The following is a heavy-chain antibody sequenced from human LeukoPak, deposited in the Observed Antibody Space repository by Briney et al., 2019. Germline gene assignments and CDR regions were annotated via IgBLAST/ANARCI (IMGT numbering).Heavy chain of an antibody. CDR3: AREGYSSSAATY. CDR2: INQDGSAR. CDR1: EFTFSRFW. V-gene: IGHV3-7*01. J-gene: IGHJ4*02. Sequence: PGGSLRLSCVASEFTFSRFWMSWVRQAPGKGLEWVAHINQDGSARYYVDSVKGRFTISRDNAQASVFLQMNSLIAEDTAVYFCAREGYSSSAATYWGQGTLVAVSS. D-gene: IGHD4-11*01.